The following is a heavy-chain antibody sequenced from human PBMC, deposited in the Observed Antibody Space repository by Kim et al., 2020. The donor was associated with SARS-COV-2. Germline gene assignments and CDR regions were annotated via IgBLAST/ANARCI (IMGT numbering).Heavy chain of an antibody. CDR3: ASTEGYCSSTSCQFDY. Sequence: SVKVSCKASGGTFSSYAISWVRQAPGQGLEWMGGIIPIFGTANYAQKFQGRVTITADESTSTAYMELSSLRSEDTAVYYCASTEGYCSSTSCQFDYWGQGTLVTVSS. D-gene: IGHD2-2*01. J-gene: IGHJ4*02. V-gene: IGHV1-69*13. CDR2: IIPIFGTA. CDR1: GGTFSSYA.